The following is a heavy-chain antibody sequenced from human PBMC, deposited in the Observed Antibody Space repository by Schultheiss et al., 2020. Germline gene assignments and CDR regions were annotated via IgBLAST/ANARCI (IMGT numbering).Heavy chain of an antibody. J-gene: IGHJ3*02. V-gene: IGHV3-23*01. CDR3: AKATYYDYIWGSYRYYAHDAFDI. D-gene: IGHD3-16*02. CDR2: ISGSGGST. Sequence: GESLKISCAASGFTFSSYAMSWVRQAPGKGLEWVSAISGSGGSTYYADSVKGRFTISRDNSKNTLYLQMNSLRAEDTAVYYCAKATYYDYIWGSYRYYAHDAFDIWGQGTMVTVSS. CDR1: GFTFSSYA.